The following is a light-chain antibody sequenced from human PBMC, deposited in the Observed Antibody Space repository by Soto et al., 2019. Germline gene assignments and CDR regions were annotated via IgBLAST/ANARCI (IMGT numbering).Light chain of an antibody. CDR2: DVS. V-gene: IGLV2-14*01. CDR3: ISYASSGTYV. Sequence: QSVLTQPASVSGSPGQSITISCTGTSSDVGGYNYVFWYQKYPGKAPKLMIYDVSNRPSGVYDRFSGSKSGNTASLTISGHQAEDEAHDYCISYASSGTYVFGIGTKVTVL. J-gene: IGLJ1*01. CDR1: SSDVGGYNY.